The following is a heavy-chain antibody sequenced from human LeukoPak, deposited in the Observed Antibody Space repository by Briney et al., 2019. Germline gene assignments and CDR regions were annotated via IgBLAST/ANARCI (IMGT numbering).Heavy chain of an antibody. CDR1: GGSISSSNHY. Sequence: SETLSLTCTVSGGSISSSNHYWGWIRQPPGKGLEWIGSMSYSGSTFYNPSLKSRVTISVDTSKNQFSLRLSSVTAADTAVYYCAREPKALWVWRSYYFDYWGQGTLVTVSS. CDR3: AREPKALWVWRSYYFDY. CDR2: MSYSGST. D-gene: IGHD3-3*01. J-gene: IGHJ4*02. V-gene: IGHV4-39*02.